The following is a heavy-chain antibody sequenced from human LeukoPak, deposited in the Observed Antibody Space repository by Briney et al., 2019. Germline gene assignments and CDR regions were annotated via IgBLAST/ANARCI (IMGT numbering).Heavy chain of an antibody. CDR3: ARDKVGGLGTRDYYYGMDV. CDR1: GYTFTDYF. CDR2: ISPSSGAT. D-gene: IGHD7-27*01. J-gene: IGHJ6*02. V-gene: IGHV1-2*02. Sequence: ASVKVSCKTSGYTFTDYFMHWVRQAPGQGLEWMGWISPSSGATNYAQKFQGRVAMTRDTSISTAYMELSRLRSDDTAVYYCARDKVGGLGTRDYYYGMDVWGQGTTVTVSS.